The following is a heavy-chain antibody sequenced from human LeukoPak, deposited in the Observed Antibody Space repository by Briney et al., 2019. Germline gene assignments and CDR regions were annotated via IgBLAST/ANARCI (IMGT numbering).Heavy chain of an antibody. CDR3: ARDPRWLTPDCTSTSCYENYFDP. CDR2: IYHSGSA. D-gene: IGHD2-2*01. Sequence: SETLSLTCAVSGYSISSGYQGAWIRQSPGKGLEGIGSIYHSGSAHYNPSLKSRVTVSVETSKNQFSLKMYSVTAADTAVYYCARDPRWLTPDCTSTSCYENYFDPWGQGTLVTVSS. V-gene: IGHV4-38-2*02. CDR1: GYSISSGYQ. J-gene: IGHJ5*02.